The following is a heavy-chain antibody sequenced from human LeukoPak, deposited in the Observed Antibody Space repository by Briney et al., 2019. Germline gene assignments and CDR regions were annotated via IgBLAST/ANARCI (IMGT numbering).Heavy chain of an antibody. CDR2: IYHSGST. J-gene: IGHJ4*02. V-gene: IGHV4-38-2*02. Sequence: PSETLSLTCTVSGYSISSGYYWGWIRQPPGKGLEWIGSIYHSGSTYYNPSLKSRVTISVDRSKNQFSLKLSSVTAADTAVYYCAKEAVAARPDFWSQGTLVTVSS. D-gene: IGHD6-6*01. CDR1: GYSISSGYY. CDR3: AKEAVAARPDF.